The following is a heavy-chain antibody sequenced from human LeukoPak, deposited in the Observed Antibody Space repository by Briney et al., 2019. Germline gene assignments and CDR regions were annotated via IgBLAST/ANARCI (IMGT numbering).Heavy chain of an antibody. V-gene: IGHV3-23*01. CDR3: AKAAMIVVATPHYFDY. J-gene: IGHJ4*02. Sequence: QPGGSLRLSCAASGFTFSSYAMSWVRQAPGKGLEWVSAISGSGGSTYYADSVKGRFTISRDNSKNTLYLQMNSLRAEDTAVYYCAKAAMIVVATPHYFDYWGQGTLVTVSS. CDR2: ISGSGGST. D-gene: IGHD3-22*01. CDR1: GFTFSSYA.